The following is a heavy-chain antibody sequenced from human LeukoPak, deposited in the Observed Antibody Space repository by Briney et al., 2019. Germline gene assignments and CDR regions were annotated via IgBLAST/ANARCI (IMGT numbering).Heavy chain of an antibody. CDR1: GFSLSASGVG. J-gene: IGHJ4*02. CDR3: THTMVVTAAFDY. D-gene: IGHD2-21*02. V-gene: IGHV2-5*02. CDR2: IYWDDDE. Sequence: SGPTLVKPTQTLTLTCTFSGFSLSASGVGVGWIRQPPGKALEWLALIYWDDDERYSPSLKSRLTITKDTSRNHVVLTMTNMDPVDTATYYCTHTMVVTAAFDYWGQGTLVTVSS.